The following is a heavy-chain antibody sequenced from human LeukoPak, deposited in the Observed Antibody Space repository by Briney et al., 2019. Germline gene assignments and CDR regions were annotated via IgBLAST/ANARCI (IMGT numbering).Heavy chain of an antibody. D-gene: IGHD3-16*02. CDR2: IYYSGST. J-gene: IGHJ4*02. V-gene: IGHV4-39*01. Sequence: SGTLSLTCTVSGGSISSSSYYWGWIRQPPGKGLEWIGSIYYSGSTYYNPSLKSRVTISVDTSKNQFSLKLSSVTAADTAVYYCARLTFGGVIVRTKYYFDYWGQGTLVTVSS. CDR1: GGSISSSSYY. CDR3: ARLTFGGVIVRTKYYFDY.